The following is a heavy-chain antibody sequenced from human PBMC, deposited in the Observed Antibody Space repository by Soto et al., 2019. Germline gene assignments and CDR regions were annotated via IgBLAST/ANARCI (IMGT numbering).Heavy chain of an antibody. CDR1: GYTFTTYG. D-gene: IGHD6-13*01. Sequence: QVQLVQSGDEVKKPGASVKVSCKASGYTFTTYGISWVRQAPGQGLVWMGWISAYNGDTKYAQNVQDRVSMTTDTPTSTAYMELRSLRSDDTAVYYCAREGSWPYYYYGMDVWGQGTTVTVSS. V-gene: IGHV1-18*01. CDR3: AREGSWPYYYYGMDV. CDR2: ISAYNGDT. J-gene: IGHJ6*02.